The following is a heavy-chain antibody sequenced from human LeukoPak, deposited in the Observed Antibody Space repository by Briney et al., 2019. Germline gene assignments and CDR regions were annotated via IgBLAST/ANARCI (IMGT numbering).Heavy chain of an antibody. CDR2: ISAYNGNT. CDR1: GYTFTSYG. V-gene: IGHV1-18*01. Sequence: ASVKVSCKASGYTFTSYGISWVRQAPGQGLEWMGWISAYNGNTNYAQKLQGRVTMTTDTSTSTAYMELRSLRSDDTAVYYCARCYYYGSGSYGVEYYYGMDVWGQGTTVTVSS. J-gene: IGHJ6*02. D-gene: IGHD3-10*01. CDR3: ARCYYYGSGSYGVEYYYGMDV.